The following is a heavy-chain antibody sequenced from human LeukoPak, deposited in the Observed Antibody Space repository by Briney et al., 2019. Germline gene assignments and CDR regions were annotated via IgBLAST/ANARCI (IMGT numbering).Heavy chain of an antibody. D-gene: IGHD5-12*01. J-gene: IGHJ5*02. V-gene: IGHV3-15*01. CDR1: GFTFSNVW. Sequence: GGSLRLSCAASGFTFSNVWMTWVRQAPGKGLECVGRIKTTTVGGTTDYAATVKGRFTISRDDSKKKVYLQMKSVETEDTDVYYCTTDFFQGYSRSWGQGTLVTVS. CDR3: TTDFFQGYSRS. CDR2: IKTTTVGGTT.